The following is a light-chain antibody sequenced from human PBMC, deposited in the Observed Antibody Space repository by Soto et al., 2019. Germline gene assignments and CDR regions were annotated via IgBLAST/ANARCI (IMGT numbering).Light chain of an antibody. CDR2: AAS. J-gene: IGKJ2*01. CDR3: QQSFGNVFT. V-gene: IGKV1-39*01. Sequence: DIQMTQSPSSLSASVGDRVTITCRASQSVHIYVNWYQQEPGKAPKLLIYAASNLRRGVPSRFSGSGSGTDFALTISSLQPEDFATYYCQQSFGNVFTFGQGTRLEIK. CDR1: QSVHIY.